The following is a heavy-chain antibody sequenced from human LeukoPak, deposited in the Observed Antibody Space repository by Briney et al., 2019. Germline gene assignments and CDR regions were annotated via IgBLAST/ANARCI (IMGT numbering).Heavy chain of an antibody. CDR1: GFTFSTYA. V-gene: IGHV3-30*04. D-gene: IGHD2-2*01. CDR3: AAYCSSTACYPPPIHEYFQH. CDR2: VSYGGNTK. Sequence: PGGSLRLSCAASGFTFSTYAMPWVRQAPGRGLEWVAVVSYGGNTKYYADSVKGRFTISRDNSKNTVYLQMTSLRAEDTAVYYCAAYCSSTACYPPPIHEYFQHWGQGTLVTVSS. J-gene: IGHJ1*01.